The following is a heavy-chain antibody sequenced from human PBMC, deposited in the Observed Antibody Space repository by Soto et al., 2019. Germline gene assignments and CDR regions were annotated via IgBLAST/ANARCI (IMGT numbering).Heavy chain of an antibody. CDR2: ISYDGSNK. CDR1: GFTFSSYG. D-gene: IGHD6-19*01. J-gene: IGHJ5*02. CDR3: AKDWGSSGWYTDWFDP. V-gene: IGHV3-30*18. Sequence: QVQLVESGGGVVQPGRSLRFSCAASGFTFSSYGMHWVRQAPGKGLEWVAVISYDGSNKYYADSVKGRFTISRDNSKNTLYLQMNSLRAEDTAVYYCAKDWGSSGWYTDWFDPWGQGTLVTVSS.